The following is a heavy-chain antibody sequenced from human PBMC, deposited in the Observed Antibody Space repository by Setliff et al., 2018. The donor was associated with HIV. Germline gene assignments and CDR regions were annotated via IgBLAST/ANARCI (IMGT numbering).Heavy chain of an antibody. D-gene: IGHD2-15*01. CDR1: GVTFSIYS. CDR2: IGSDVSII. J-gene: IGHJ4*02. Sequence: PGGSLRLSCVVSGVTFSIYSMAWVRQAPGKGLEWLSYIGSDVSIIFYGDSVKGRFTISRDNAKNSLYLQMNSLRAEDTAVYYCARVMEDCINGNCYVFDYWGQGTLVTVSS. CDR3: ARVMEDCINGNCYVFDY. V-gene: IGHV3-48*04.